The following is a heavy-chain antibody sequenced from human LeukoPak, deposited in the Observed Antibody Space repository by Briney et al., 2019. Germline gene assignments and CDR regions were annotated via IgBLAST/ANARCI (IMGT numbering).Heavy chain of an antibody. J-gene: IGHJ4*02. Sequence: PGGSLRLSCAASGFTFSSYGMHWVRQAPGQGLEWISYIGTGGTTYYADSVLGRFTVSRDNAKKSVYLQMNSLTVDDTAVYYCARDPVEGGLDYWGQGTLVTVSS. V-gene: IGHV3-21*01. CDR1: GFTFSSYG. D-gene: IGHD2-15*01. CDR2: IGTGGTT. CDR3: ARDPVEGGLDY.